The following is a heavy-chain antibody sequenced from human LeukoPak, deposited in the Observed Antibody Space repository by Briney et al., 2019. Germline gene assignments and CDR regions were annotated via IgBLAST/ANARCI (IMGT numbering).Heavy chain of an antibody. V-gene: IGHV4-59*01. CDR2: IFEIGNT. Sequence: SETLSLTWSVSGGSINNYYWTWIRQPPGKRLEWVGYIFEIGNTNYNPSLKSRVTVSLETSKNQFSLRLNSVTAADTAVYYCARGMMPDWFDFWGQGTLVTVSS. J-gene: IGHJ5*01. CDR3: ARGMMPDWFDF. D-gene: IGHD2-2*01. CDR1: GGSINNYY.